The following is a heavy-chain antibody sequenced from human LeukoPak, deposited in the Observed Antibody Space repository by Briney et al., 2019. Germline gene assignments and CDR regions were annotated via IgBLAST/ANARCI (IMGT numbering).Heavy chain of an antibody. CDR2: ISGSGGST. Sequence: GGSLRLSCAASGFTFSSYAMGWVRQAPGKGLEWVSAISGSGGSTYYADSVKGRFTISRDNSKNTLYLQMNSLRAEDTAVYYCAKDQGNWNYLDYWGQGTLVTVSS. CDR1: GFTFSSYA. J-gene: IGHJ4*02. D-gene: IGHD1-20*01. V-gene: IGHV3-23*01. CDR3: AKDQGNWNYLDY.